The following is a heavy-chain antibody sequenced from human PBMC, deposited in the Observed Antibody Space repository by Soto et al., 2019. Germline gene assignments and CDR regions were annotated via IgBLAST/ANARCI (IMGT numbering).Heavy chain of an antibody. V-gene: IGHV1-3*01. Sequence: ASVKVSCKASGYTFTSYAMHWVRQAPGQRLEWMGWINAGNGNTKYSQKFQGRVTITRDTSASTAYMELSSLRSEDTAVYYCARGMTQYQLLFGSWFDPWGQGTLVTVSS. CDR1: GYTFTSYA. J-gene: IGHJ5*02. D-gene: IGHD2-2*01. CDR2: INAGNGNT. CDR3: ARGMTQYQLLFGSWFDP.